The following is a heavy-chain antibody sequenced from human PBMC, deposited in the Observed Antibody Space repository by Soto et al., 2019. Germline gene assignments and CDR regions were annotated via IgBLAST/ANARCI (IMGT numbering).Heavy chain of an antibody. Sequence: SVKVSCKASGGTFSSYAISWVRQAPGQGLEWMGGIIPIFGTANYAQKFQGRVTITADESTSTAYMELSSLRSEDTAVYYCARDHVKYYYDSSGSSGYYYGMDVWGQGTTVTVSS. D-gene: IGHD3-22*01. CDR3: ARDHVKYYYDSSGSSGYYYGMDV. J-gene: IGHJ6*02. CDR1: GGTFSSYA. V-gene: IGHV1-69*13. CDR2: IIPIFGTA.